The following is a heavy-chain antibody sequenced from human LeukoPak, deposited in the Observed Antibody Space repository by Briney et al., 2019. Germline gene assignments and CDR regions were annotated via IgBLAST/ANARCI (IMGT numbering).Heavy chain of an antibody. CDR1: GGTFSSYA. CDR3: ARASGSYFHPHPYYFDY. V-gene: IGHV1-69*01. CDR2: IIPIFGTA. D-gene: IGHD1-26*01. Sequence: SVKVSCKASGGTFSSYAISWVRQALGQGLEWMGGIIPIFGTANYAQKFQGRVTITADESTSTAYMELSSLRSEDTAVYYCARASGSYFHPHPYYFDYWGQGTLVTVSS. J-gene: IGHJ4*02.